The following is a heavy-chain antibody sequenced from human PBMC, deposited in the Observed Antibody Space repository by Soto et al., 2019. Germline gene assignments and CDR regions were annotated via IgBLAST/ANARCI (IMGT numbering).Heavy chain of an antibody. V-gene: IGHV3-30-3*01. D-gene: IGHD3-3*01. Sequence: QVQLVESGGGVVQPGRSLRLSCAASGFTFSSYAMHWVRQAPGKGLEWVAVISYDGSNKYYADSVKGRFTISRDNSKNTLYLQMNSLRAEDTAVYYCARQFTRFSADEGFGYFDLWGRGTLVTVSS. CDR3: ARQFTRFSADEGFGYFDL. J-gene: IGHJ2*01. CDR1: GFTFSSYA. CDR2: ISYDGSNK.